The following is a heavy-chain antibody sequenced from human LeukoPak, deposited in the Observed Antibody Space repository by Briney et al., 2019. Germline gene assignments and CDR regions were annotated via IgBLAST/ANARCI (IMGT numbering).Heavy chain of an antibody. V-gene: IGHV4-59*01. J-gene: IGHJ4*02. CDR3: ARYRYYYDSSGPYYFDY. CDR1: GGSISSYY. D-gene: IGHD3-22*01. Sequence: PSETLSLTCTVSGGSISSYYWSWIRQPRGKGLEWIGYIYYSGSTNYNPSLKSRVTISVDTSKNQFSLKLSSVTAADTAVYYCARYRYYYDSSGPYYFDYWGQGTLVTVSS. CDR2: IYYSGST.